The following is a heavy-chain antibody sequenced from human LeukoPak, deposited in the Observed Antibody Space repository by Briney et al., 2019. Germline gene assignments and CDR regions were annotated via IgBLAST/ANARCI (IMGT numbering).Heavy chain of an antibody. Sequence: PSETLSLTCTVSGYSISSGYYWGWIRPPPGKGLEWIGSIYHSGSTYYNPPLKSRVTISVDTSKNQFSLKLSSVTAADTAVYYCAKGRTLVGGSTRSYDYWGQGTLVTVSS. V-gene: IGHV4-38-2*02. J-gene: IGHJ4*02. CDR1: GYSISSGYY. D-gene: IGHD1-26*01. CDR2: IYHSGST. CDR3: AKGRTLVGGSTRSYDY.